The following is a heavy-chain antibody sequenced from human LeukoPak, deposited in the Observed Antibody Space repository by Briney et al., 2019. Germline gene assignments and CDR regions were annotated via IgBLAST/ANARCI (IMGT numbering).Heavy chain of an antibody. CDR2: ISAYNGNT. J-gene: IGHJ6*02. D-gene: IGHD3-10*01. CDR1: GYTFTSYG. Sequence: ASVKVSCKASGYTFTSYGISWVRQAPGQGREWMGWISAYNGNTNYAQKLQGRVTMTTDTSTSTAYMELRSLRSDDTAVYYCAREGMVRGVFRTYYYGMDVWGQGTTVTVSS. V-gene: IGHV1-18*01. CDR3: AREGMVRGVFRTYYYGMDV.